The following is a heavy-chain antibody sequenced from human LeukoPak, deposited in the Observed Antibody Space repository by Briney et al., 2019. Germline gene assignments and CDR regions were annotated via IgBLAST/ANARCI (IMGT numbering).Heavy chain of an antibody. V-gene: IGHV1-18*01. Sequence: ASVKVSCKASGYTFTSYGINWVRQAPGQGLEWMGWISAYNGDTNYAQKLQGRVTMTTDTSTSTAYMELRSLRSDDTAVYYCAKEGKTRNWNYSQAKPVYWGQGTLVTVSS. D-gene: IGHD1-7*01. CDR1: GYTFTSYG. CDR3: AKEGKTRNWNYSQAKPVY. J-gene: IGHJ4*02. CDR2: ISAYNGDT.